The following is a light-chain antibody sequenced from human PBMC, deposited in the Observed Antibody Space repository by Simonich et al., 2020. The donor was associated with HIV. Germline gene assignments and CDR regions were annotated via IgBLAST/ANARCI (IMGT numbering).Light chain of an antibody. Sequence: DIQMTQSPSSLSASVGDRVTITCQASQDINNYLNWYQQKPGKAPKVLIHDASNLETGVPSRFSGSGSGTEFTLTISSLQPDDFATYYCQQYNSHSLTFGGGTKVEIK. CDR2: DAS. V-gene: IGKV1-33*01. J-gene: IGKJ4*01. CDR1: QDINNY. CDR3: QQYNSHSLT.